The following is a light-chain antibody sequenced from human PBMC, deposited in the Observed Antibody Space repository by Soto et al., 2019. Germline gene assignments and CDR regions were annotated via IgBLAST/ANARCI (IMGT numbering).Light chain of an antibody. V-gene: IGKV3-15*01. CDR1: QGVSSN. J-gene: IGKJ4*01. CDR3: QQYNDLPLT. Sequence: EIVMTQSPATLSVSPGERATLSCRASQGVSSNLAWYQQKPGQVPRLLIYGISTRATGIPARFSGGGSGTEFTLTISSLQSEDFAVYYCQQYNDLPLTFGGGTKVEIK. CDR2: GIS.